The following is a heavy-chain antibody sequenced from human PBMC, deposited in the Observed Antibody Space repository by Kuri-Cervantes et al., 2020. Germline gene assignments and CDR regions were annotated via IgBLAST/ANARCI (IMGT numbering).Heavy chain of an antibody. D-gene: IGHD1-1*01. V-gene: IGHV1-8*01. Sequence: ASVKVSCKASGYTFTSYDINWVRQATGQGLEWMGWMNPNSGNTGYAQKFQGWVTMTRDTSTSTVYMELSSLRSEDTAVYYCARDRTLNWNDGFDYWGQGTLVTVSS. CDR2: MNPNSGNT. CDR1: GYTFTSYD. CDR3: ARDRTLNWNDGFDY. J-gene: IGHJ4*02.